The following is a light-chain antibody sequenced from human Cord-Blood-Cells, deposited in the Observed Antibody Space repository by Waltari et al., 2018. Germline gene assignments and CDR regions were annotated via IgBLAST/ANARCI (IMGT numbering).Light chain of an antibody. V-gene: IGLV2-14*01. CDR2: DVS. Sequence: QSALTQPASVSGSPGQSITISCTGTNSDVGGYNYVSWYQQHPGKAPKLMIYDVSNRPSVVSNRFSGSKSGNTASLTISGLQAEDEADYYCSSYTSSSTLVFGTGTKVTVL. J-gene: IGLJ1*01. CDR1: NSDVGGYNY. CDR3: SSYTSSSTLV.